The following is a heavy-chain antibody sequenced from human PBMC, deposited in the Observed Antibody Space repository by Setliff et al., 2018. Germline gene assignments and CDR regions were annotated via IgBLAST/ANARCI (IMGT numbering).Heavy chain of an antibody. CDR2: ISSSGSYI. Sequence: PGGSLRLSCVASAFTFSRYSMNWVRQAPGKGLEWVSSISSSGSYIYCADSVKGRFTISRDNAKNSLYLQMNSLRAEDTAVYYCARDHGELGQERRTHFFRHWGQGTLVTVSS. CDR1: AFTFSRYS. D-gene: IGHD1-1*01. J-gene: IGHJ1*01. CDR3: ARDHGELGQERRTHFFRH. V-gene: IGHV3-21*01.